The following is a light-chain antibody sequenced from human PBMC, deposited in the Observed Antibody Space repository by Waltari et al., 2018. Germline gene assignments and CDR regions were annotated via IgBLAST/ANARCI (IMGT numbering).Light chain of an antibody. CDR1: SSDIGIYNH. J-gene: IGLJ3*02. V-gene: IGLV2-18*02. CDR3: ASYTSTFTWV. CDR2: DVT. Sequence: QSALTQPPSVSGSPGQSVTITCTGTSSDIGIYNHVSWFQQPPGTAPKLLIYDVTYRPSGVPDRFSGSKSCNTASLTISGLQTEDESDYYCASYTSTFTWVFGGGTKLTVL.